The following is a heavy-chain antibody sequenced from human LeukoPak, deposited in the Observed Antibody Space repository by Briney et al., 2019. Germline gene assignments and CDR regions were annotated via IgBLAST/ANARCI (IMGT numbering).Heavy chain of an antibody. J-gene: IGHJ4*02. CDR3: EVATVGY. CDR1: GLTFGSYS. CDR2: ISSSSSYI. Sequence: GGSLRLSCAASGLTFGSYSMNWVRQAPGKGLEWVSSISSSSSYIYHADSVKGRFTISRDNAKNSLYLQMNSLRAEDTAVYYCEVATVGYWGQGTLVTVSS. V-gene: IGHV3-21*01. D-gene: IGHD5-12*01.